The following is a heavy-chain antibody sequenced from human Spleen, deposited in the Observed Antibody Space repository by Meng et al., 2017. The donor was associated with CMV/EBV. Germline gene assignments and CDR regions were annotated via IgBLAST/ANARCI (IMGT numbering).Heavy chain of an antibody. Sequence: ASVKVSCKASGYTFTGDYMHWVRQAPGQGLEWMGWINPNSGGANYAQKFQGRVTMTRDTSISTAYMELSRLRYDDTAVYYCARGANGNPDAFDIWGQGTMVTVSS. J-gene: IGHJ3*02. CDR3: ARGANGNPDAFDI. CDR2: INPNSGGA. CDR1: GYTFTGDY. V-gene: IGHV1-2*02. D-gene: IGHD1-14*01.